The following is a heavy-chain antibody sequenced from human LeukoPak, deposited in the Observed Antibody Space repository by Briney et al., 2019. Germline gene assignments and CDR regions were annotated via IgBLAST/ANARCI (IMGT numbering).Heavy chain of an antibody. J-gene: IGHJ4*02. CDR2: IYYSGST. D-gene: IGHD3-3*01. V-gene: IGHV4-59*01. CDR3: ARGLSSIFGVASSYFDY. CDR1: GGSISNCY. Sequence: SETLSLTCTVSGGSISNCYWSWVRQPPGKGLEWIGYIYYSGSTNCNPSLKSRVTISVDTSKNQFSLKLSSVTAADTAVYYCARGLSSIFGVASSYFDYWGQGTLVTVSS.